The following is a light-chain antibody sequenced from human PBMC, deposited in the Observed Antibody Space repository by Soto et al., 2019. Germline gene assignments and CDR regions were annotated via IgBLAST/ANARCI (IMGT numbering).Light chain of an antibody. Sequence: VRVTHSPSTLPSYMLASVTVXWLASQSVSGWLAWYQQKPGKAPKLLIYDASSLESGVPSRFSGSGSGTEFTLTISSLQPDDFATYYCQQYNSYSPWTFGQGTK. V-gene: IGKV1-5*01. J-gene: IGKJ1*01. CDR3: QQYNSYSPWT. CDR1: QSVSGW. CDR2: DAS.